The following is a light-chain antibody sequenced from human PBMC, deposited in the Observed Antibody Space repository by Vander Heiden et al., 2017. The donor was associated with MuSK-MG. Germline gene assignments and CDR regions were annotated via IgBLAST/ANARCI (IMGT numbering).Light chain of an antibody. J-gene: IGKJ4*01. CDR3: QHTYTMPLT. CDR2: AAS. V-gene: IGKV1-39*01. CDR1: QVINTY. Sequence: DIQMTRPPPSPSASVGAGVTLPSRAGQVINTYLNWYQKKPGKAPNLPIYAASSLQSGVQSRVSGSESGTDFTLTISSLQPEDFAVYFCQHTYTMPLTFGGGTKVEIK.